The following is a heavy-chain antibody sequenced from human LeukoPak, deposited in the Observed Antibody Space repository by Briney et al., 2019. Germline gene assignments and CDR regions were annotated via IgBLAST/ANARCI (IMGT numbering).Heavy chain of an antibody. V-gene: IGHV3-23*01. CDR1: GFTFSTYA. CDR2: IGSSGDRT. D-gene: IGHD3-22*01. Sequence: PGGSLRLSCAASGFTFSTYAMSWVRQAPGKGLEWVSSIGSSGDRTFYADSVKDRFTISRDNSENTLYLQMSRLRAEDTAVYYCAKDRPNYHESNGHYYRPNGDYWGQGTLVTVSS. J-gene: IGHJ4*02. CDR3: AKDRPNYHESNGHYYRPNGDY.